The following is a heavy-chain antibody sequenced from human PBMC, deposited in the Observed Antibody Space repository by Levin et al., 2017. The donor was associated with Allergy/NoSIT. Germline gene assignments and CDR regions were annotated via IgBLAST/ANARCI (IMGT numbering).Heavy chain of an antibody. D-gene: IGHD1-26*01. J-gene: IGHJ4*02. V-gene: IGHV3-30-3*01. CDR2: ISYDGSNK. CDR1: GFTFSSYA. Sequence: SCAASGFTFSSYAMHWVRQAPGKGLEWVAVISYDGSNKYYADSVKGRFTISRDNSKNTLYLQMNSLRAEDTAVYYCARDLGGRGSSLGYWGQGTLVTVSS. CDR3: ARDLGGRGSSLGY.